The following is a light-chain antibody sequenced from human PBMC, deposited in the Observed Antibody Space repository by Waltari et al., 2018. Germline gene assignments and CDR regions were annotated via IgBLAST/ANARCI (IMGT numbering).Light chain of an antibody. CDR2: DVS. V-gene: IGLV2-14*01. CDR1: SNDVGGYNS. J-gene: IGLJ2*01. Sequence: QSALTQPASVSGSPGQSVTIFCAGTSNDVGGYNSVSWYQEHPGQAPWVIIYDVSDRQSGVADRFSGAKSGNTASLTVSGLQAEDEADYYCSSQSSNDVVLFGGGTKLTVL. CDR3: SSQSSNDVVL.